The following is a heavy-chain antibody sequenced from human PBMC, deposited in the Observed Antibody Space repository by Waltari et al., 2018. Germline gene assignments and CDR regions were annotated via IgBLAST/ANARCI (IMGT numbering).Heavy chain of an antibody. J-gene: IGHJ4*02. D-gene: IGHD3-22*01. Sequence: QVQLQESGPGLVKPSETLSLTCTVSGGSISSHYWSWIRQPPGKGLEWIGYIYYSGSTNYTPSLTSRVTISVDTSKNQFSLKLSSVTAADTAVYYCAREVDSSGQPLDYWGQGTLVTVSS. V-gene: IGHV4-59*11. CDR3: AREVDSSGQPLDY. CDR1: GGSISSHY. CDR2: IYYSGST.